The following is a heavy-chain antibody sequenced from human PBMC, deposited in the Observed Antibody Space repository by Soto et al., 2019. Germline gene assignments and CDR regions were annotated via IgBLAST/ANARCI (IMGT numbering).Heavy chain of an antibody. Sequence: GGSLRLSCAASGFTFNTYWMHWVRQAPGKGLVWVSHIGSDGSDTVYADSVKGRFTISRDNAKNTLSLQMNSLGVEDTAVYYCVSSGYHYSHFDSWGQGTLVTVSS. D-gene: IGHD5-12*01. J-gene: IGHJ4*02. CDR2: IGSDGSDT. V-gene: IGHV3-74*01. CDR3: VSSGYHYSHFDS. CDR1: GFTFNTYW.